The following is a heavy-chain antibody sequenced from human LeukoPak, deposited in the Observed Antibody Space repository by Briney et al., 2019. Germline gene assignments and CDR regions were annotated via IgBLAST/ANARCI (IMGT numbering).Heavy chain of an antibody. CDR2: ISPIFDTA. V-gene: IGHV1-69*13. CDR1: GGTFSSYA. J-gene: IGHJ4*02. Sequence: GASVKVSCKASGGTFSSYAISWVRQAPRQGLEWLGGISPIFDTANYAQKFQGRVTITADESTSTTYMELSSLRSEDTAVYYCAREIYPRITTAADGSDYWGQGTLVTVSS. D-gene: IGHD6-13*01. CDR3: AREIYPRITTAADGSDY.